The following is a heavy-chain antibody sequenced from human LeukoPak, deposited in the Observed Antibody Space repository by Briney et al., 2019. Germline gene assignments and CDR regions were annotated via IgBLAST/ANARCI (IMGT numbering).Heavy chain of an antibody. V-gene: IGHV3-30*02. CDR2: IRYDGSNK. CDR3: AKDYDFWSGHNPDY. J-gene: IGHJ4*02. CDR1: GFTFSSYG. D-gene: IGHD3-3*01. Sequence: GGSLRLSCAASGFTFSSYGMHWVRPAPGKGLEWVAFIRYDGSNKYYADSVKGRFTISRDNSKNTLYLQMNSLRAEDTAVYYCAKDYDFWSGHNPDYWGQGTLVTVSS.